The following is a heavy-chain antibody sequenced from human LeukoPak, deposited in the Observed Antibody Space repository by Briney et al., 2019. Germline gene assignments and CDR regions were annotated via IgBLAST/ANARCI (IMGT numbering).Heavy chain of an antibody. CDR2: ISYDGSNK. V-gene: IGHV3-30*04. Sequence: GRSLTLSCAASGFTFSSYAMHWVRQAPGKGLEWVAVISYDGSNKYYADSVKGRFTISRDNSKNTLYLQMNSLRAEDTAVYYCAREYNYYYGMDVWGQGTTVTVSS. J-gene: IGHJ6*02. CDR3: AREYNYYYGMDV. CDR1: GFTFSSYA. D-gene: IGHD5-12*01.